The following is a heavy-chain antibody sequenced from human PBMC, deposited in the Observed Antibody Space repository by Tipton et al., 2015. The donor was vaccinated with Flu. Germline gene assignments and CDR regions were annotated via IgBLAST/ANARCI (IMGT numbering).Heavy chain of an antibody. V-gene: IGHV4-59*12. CDR2: IFYTGDT. Sequence: TLSLTCTVSGGSFSNYYWNWIRQPPGKGLEWIGYIFYTGDTSYNPSLKSRVTISTETSKNQFSLELTSVTAADTAVYYCAREGGYSSGFSRVDTWGQGMLVTVSS. D-gene: IGHD6-19*01. CDR1: GGSFSNYY. CDR3: AREGGYSSGFSRVDT. J-gene: IGHJ5*02.